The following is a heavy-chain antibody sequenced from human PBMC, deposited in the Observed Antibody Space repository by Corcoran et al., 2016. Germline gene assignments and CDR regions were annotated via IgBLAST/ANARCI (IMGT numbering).Heavy chain of an antibody. D-gene: IGHD3-22*01. J-gene: IGHJ6*02. Sequence: QVQLVESGGGVVQPGRSLRLSCAASGFTFSSYGMHWVRQAPGKGLEWVAVIWYDGSNKYYADSVKGRFTISRDNSKNTLYLQMNSLRAEDTAVYYWARGWPLRDYYDSSGSYGMDVWGQGTTVTVSS. CDR1: GFTFSSYG. CDR2: IWYDGSNK. V-gene: IGHV3-33*01. CDR3: ARGWPLRDYYDSSGSYGMDV.